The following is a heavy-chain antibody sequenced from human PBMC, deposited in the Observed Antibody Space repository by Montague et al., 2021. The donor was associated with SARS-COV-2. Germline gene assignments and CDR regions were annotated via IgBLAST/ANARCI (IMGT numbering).Heavy chain of an antibody. V-gene: IGHV3-7*01. J-gene: IGHJ6*02. CDR1: GFSFSSYW. Sequence: SLRLSCAASGFSFSSYWMSWFRQAPGKGLEWVANIKEDGSEKNYVDSVKGRFTISGDYAKNSLFLQMNSLRGEDTAVYYCVREGKFNGALAGYSRNWDQRTRNFYYGMEVWGQGTTVIVS. D-gene: IGHD6-13*01. CDR3: VREGKFNGALAGYSRNWDQRTRNFYYGMEV. CDR2: IKEDGSEK.